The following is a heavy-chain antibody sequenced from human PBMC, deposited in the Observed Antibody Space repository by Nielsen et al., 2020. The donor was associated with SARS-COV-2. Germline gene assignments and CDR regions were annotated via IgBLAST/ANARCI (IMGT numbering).Heavy chain of an antibody. CDR1: GINFDRTP. J-gene: IGHJ6*02. CDR2: INPSGSDT. Sequence: GGSLRLSCAASGINFDRTPMSWVRQAPGKGLEWVSGINPSGSDTYYTDSVKGRFSISRDNSKNTMDLQMNSLRAEDTAVYYCARDLQYYGMDVWGQGTTVTVSS. CDR3: ARDLQYYGMDV. V-gene: IGHV3-23*01.